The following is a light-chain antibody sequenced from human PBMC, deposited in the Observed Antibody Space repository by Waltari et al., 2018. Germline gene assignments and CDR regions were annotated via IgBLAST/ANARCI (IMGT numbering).Light chain of an antibody. J-gene: IGLJ3*02. V-gene: IGLV2-23*02. Sequence: QSALTPPASVSGSPGQSVTISCTGASSDIGRYDIISWYQQHPGNAPKLISCDVSKRPSGVSDRFSGSKSGDTASMTISGLQFEDEADYYCCSYAGNYIWVFGGGTRLTVL. CDR2: DVS. CDR3: CSYAGNYIWV. CDR1: SSDIGRYDI.